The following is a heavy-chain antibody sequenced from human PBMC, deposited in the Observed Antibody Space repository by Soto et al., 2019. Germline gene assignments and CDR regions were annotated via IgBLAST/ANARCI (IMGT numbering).Heavy chain of an antibody. CDR1: GYTFTSYG. Sequence: QVQLVQSGAEVKKPGASVKVSCKASGYTFTSYGISWVRQAPGQGLEWMGWISAYNGNTNYAQKLKGRVTMTTDTSTSTAYMELRSLRSDDTAVYYCARDCTNGVCYAVLNWFDPWGQGTLVTVSS. CDR3: ARDCTNGVCYAVLNWFDP. J-gene: IGHJ5*02. CDR2: ISAYNGNT. V-gene: IGHV1-18*04. D-gene: IGHD2-8*01.